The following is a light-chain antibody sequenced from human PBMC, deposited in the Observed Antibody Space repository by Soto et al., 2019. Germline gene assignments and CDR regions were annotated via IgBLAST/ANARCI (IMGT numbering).Light chain of an antibody. Sequence: EIVMTQSPATLSVSPGERATLSCRASQRVSSNLAWYQQKPGQAPRLLIYGASARATGIPARFSGSGSGTEFNLTISSLQSEDFAVYYCQQYNNWPKPFGQGTRLEIK. CDR3: QQYNNWPKP. CDR1: QRVSSN. J-gene: IGKJ5*01. V-gene: IGKV3-15*01. CDR2: GAS.